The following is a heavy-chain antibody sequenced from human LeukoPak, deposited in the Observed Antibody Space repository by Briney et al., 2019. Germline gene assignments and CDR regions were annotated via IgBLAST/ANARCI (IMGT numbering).Heavy chain of an antibody. Sequence: GGSLRLSCAASGFNFKSFWMHWDRQAPGKGLVWVSHINSDGSTTDYADSVRGRFTTSRDNAKNTLYLQMNSLTVEDTAVYYCGRGMRDYYGLDYWGQGILVTVSS. V-gene: IGHV3-74*01. J-gene: IGHJ4*02. D-gene: IGHD3-10*01. CDR3: GRGMRDYYGLDY. CDR2: INSDGSTT. CDR1: GFNFKSFW.